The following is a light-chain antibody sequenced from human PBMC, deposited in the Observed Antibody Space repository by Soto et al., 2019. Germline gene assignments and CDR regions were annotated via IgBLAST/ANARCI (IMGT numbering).Light chain of an antibody. J-gene: IGKJ5*01. CDR1: QTIRSNY. CDR3: QQYGTSPT. CDR2: GAS. V-gene: IGKV3-20*01. Sequence: ETVLTQSPGTLSLSPGERATLSCRASQTIRSNYLAWYRQTPGQAPRLLIYGASNRATGIADRFSGSGSGTDFTLIISRLEPEDFALYSCQQYGTSPTFGQGTRLEIK.